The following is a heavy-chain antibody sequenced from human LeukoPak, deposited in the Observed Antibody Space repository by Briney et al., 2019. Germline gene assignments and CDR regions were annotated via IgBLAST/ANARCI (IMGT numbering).Heavy chain of an antibody. J-gene: IGHJ4*02. CDR2: ISGGGTST. CDR3: VKDGPPHYYGAGSYSDF. D-gene: IGHD3-10*01. Sequence: GGTLRLSCAASGFTFSSYGLSWARQAPGKGLEWVSSISGGGTSTYYADSVKGRFTISRDNSKNTLYLQMRSLRAEDTAVYFCVKDGPPHYYGAGSYSDFWGQGTLVTVSS. CDR1: GFTFSSYG. V-gene: IGHV3-23*01.